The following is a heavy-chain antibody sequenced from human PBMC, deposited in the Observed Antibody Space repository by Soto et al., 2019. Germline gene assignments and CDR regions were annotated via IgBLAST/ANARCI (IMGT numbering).Heavy chain of an antibody. V-gene: IGHV3-23*01. Sequence: GGSLRLSCAASGFTFSSYAMSWVRQAPGKGLEWVSAISGRGGSTYYADSVKGRFTISRDNSKNTLYLQMNSLRAEDTAVYSCAKDLWVRGWFGELPSSWTPYWGQGTLVTVSS. J-gene: IGHJ4*02. CDR2: ISGRGGST. CDR1: GFTFSSYA. D-gene: IGHD3-10*01. CDR3: AKDLWVRGWFGELPSSWTPY.